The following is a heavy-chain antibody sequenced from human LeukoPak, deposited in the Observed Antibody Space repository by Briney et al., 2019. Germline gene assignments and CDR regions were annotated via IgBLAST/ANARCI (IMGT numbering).Heavy chain of an antibody. CDR1: GFTFSSYW. J-gene: IGHJ4*02. V-gene: IGHV3-74*01. Sequence: GGSLRLSCAASGFTFSSYWMHWVRQAPGKGLVWVSRINSDGSSTSYADSVKGRFTISRDNAKNTLYLQMNSLRAEDAAVYYCARDQDFTVVTQNFDYWGQGTLVTVSS. CDR2: INSDGSST. CDR3: ARDQDFTVVTQNFDY. D-gene: IGHD4-23*01.